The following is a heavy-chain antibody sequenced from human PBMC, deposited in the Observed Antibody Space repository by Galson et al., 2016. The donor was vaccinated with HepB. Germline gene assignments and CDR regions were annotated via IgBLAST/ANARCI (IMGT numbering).Heavy chain of an antibody. CDR2: IKRKTDGGTT. CDR1: GFSFSNYA. D-gene: IGHD3-9*01. Sequence: SLRLSCAASGFSFSNYAMNWVRQAPGKGLEWVGRIKRKTDGGTTDYAAPVKGRFIISRDDSKNTLYLQMNSLKTEDTAVYYCTTDGLLRYFDWLSSASDYWGQGTLVTVSS. CDR3: TTDGLLRYFDWLSSASDY. V-gene: IGHV3-15*07. J-gene: IGHJ4*02.